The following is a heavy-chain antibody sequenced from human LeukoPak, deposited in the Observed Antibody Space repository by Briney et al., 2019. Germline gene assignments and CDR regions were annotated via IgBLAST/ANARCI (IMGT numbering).Heavy chain of an antibody. CDR1: GFTFSSYG. Sequence: PGRSLRLSCAASGFTFSSYGMHWVRQAPGKGLEWVAVISYDGSNKYCADSVKGRFTISRDNSKNTLYLQMNSLRAEDTAVYYCAKEWTRTTYLDYWGQGTLVTVSS. CDR2: ISYDGSNK. D-gene: IGHD1-1*01. V-gene: IGHV3-30*18. J-gene: IGHJ4*02. CDR3: AKEWTRTTYLDY.